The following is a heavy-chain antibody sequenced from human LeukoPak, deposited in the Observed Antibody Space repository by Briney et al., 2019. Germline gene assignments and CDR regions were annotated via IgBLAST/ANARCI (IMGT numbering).Heavy chain of an antibody. CDR2: ISAYNGNT. CDR3: ARRNRRGYCSGGSCYQKDAFDI. CDR1: GYTFTSYG. D-gene: IGHD2-15*01. J-gene: IGHJ3*02. Sequence: GASVKVSCKASGYTFTSYGISWVRQAPGQGLEWMGWISAYNGNTNYAQKLQGRGNMTTDTSTSTAYMELRSLRSDDTAAYYCARRNRRGYCSGGSCYQKDAFDIWGQGTMVTVSS. V-gene: IGHV1-18*01.